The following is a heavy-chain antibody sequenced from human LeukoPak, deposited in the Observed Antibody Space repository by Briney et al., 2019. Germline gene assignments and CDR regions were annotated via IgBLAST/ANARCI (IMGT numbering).Heavy chain of an antibody. Sequence: ASVKVSCKASGYTFTTYGISWVRQAPGQGLEWMGWISTYNGNTNYAQKLQGRVTMTTDTSTSTVYMELSRLRSDDTAVYYCARAGIVATIWLLTNDYWGQGTLVTVSS. V-gene: IGHV1-18*01. J-gene: IGHJ4*02. CDR1: GYTFTTYG. CDR2: ISTYNGNT. CDR3: ARAGIVATIWLLTNDY. D-gene: IGHD5-12*01.